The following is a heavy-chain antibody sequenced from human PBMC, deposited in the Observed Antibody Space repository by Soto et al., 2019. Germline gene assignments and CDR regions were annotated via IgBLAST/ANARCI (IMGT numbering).Heavy chain of an antibody. CDR2: IYYSGST. CDR1: GGSISSYY. D-gene: IGHD3-22*01. CDR3: AGWAYYYDSSGYSGDAFDI. J-gene: IGHJ3*02. Sequence: PSETLSLTCTVSGGSISSYYWSWIRQPPGKGLEWIGYIYYSGSTNYNPSLKSRVTISVGTSKNQFSLKLSSVTAADTAVYYCAGWAYYYDSSGYSGDAFDIWGQGTMVTVSS. V-gene: IGHV4-59*08.